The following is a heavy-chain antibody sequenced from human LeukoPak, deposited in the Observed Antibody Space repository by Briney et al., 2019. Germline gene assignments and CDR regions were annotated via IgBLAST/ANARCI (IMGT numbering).Heavy chain of an antibody. Sequence: GGSLRLSCAASGFSFSNHAMSWVRQAPGKGLEWVANIKLDGGEKNYVDSVKGRFTISRDNTKNSLYLQMNSLRAEDTAVFYCARDQYDTWSRRGNFDSWGQGTLVIVSS. D-gene: IGHD3-3*01. CDR2: IKLDGGEK. CDR3: ARDQYDTWSRRGNFDS. CDR1: GFSFSNHA. V-gene: IGHV3-7*03. J-gene: IGHJ4*02.